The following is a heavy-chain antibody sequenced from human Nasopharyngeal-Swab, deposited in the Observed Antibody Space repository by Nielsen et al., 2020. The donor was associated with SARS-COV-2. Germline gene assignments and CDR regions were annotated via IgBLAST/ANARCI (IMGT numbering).Heavy chain of an antibody. Sequence: WIRQPPGKGLEWVGEINHSGSTNYNPSLNSRVTISVDTTKNQFSLNLSSVTAADTAVYYCARRGLITMIHRWFDHWGQGTLVTVSS. CDR3: ARRGLITMIHRWFDH. V-gene: IGHV4-34*01. D-gene: IGHD3-22*01. CDR2: INHSGST. J-gene: IGHJ5*02.